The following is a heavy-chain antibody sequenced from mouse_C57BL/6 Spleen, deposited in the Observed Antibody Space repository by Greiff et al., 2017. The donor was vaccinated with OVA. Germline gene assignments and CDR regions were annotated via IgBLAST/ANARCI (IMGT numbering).Heavy chain of an antibody. D-gene: IGHD1-1*01. CDR1: GFTFSSYT. Sequence: EVMLVESGGGLVKPGGSLKLSCAASGFTFSSYTMSWVRQTPEKRLEWVATISGSGGNNYYPDSVKGRFTISRDNAKNTLYLQMSSLRSEDTALYYCARHGRQDYAMDYWGQGTSVTVSS. CDR2: ISGSGGNN. V-gene: IGHV5-9*01. CDR3: ARHGRQDYAMDY. J-gene: IGHJ4*01.